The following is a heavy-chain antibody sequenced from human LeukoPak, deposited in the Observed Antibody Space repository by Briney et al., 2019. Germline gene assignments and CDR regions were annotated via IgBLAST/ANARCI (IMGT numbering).Heavy chain of an antibody. CDR2: IFPSGGEI. CDR3: ATYRQVLLPFES. Sequence: GGSLRLSCAASGFTFSSYAMHWVRQAPGKGLEWVSSIFPSGGEIHYADSVRGRFTISRDNSKSTLSLQMNSLRAEDTAIYYCATYRQVLLPFESWGQGTLVTVSS. V-gene: IGHV3-23*01. D-gene: IGHD2-8*02. CDR1: GFTFSSYA. J-gene: IGHJ4*02.